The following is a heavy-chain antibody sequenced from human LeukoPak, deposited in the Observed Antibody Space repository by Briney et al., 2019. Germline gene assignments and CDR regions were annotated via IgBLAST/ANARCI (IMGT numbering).Heavy chain of an antibody. D-gene: IGHD5-24*01. CDR3: ARVRDGYNDAYDI. CDR2: IYHSGST. J-gene: IGHJ3*02. Sequence: SETLSLTCTVSGYSISSGYYWGWIRQPPGKGLEWIGSIYHSGSTYYNPSLKSRVTISVDTSKNQFSLKLSSVTAADTAVYYCARVRDGYNDAYDIWGQGTMVTVHS. CDR1: GYSISSGYY. V-gene: IGHV4-38-2*02.